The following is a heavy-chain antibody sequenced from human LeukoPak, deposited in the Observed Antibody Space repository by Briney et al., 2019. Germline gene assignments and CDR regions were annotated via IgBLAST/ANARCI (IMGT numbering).Heavy chain of an antibody. Sequence: PSETLSLTCTVSGGSISSYYWSWIRQPAGKGLEWIGRIYTSGSTNYHPSLKSRVTMSVDTSKNRFSLKLRSVTAADTAVYYCARPPNIRTPNWFDYWGQGTLVTVSS. J-gene: IGHJ4*02. CDR1: GGSISSYY. V-gene: IGHV4-4*07. CDR3: ARPPNIRTPNWFDY. CDR2: IYTSGST. D-gene: IGHD7-27*01.